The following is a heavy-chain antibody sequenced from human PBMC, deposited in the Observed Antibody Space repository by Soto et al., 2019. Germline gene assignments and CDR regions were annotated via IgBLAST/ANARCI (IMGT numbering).Heavy chain of an antibody. CDR3: ARGRDIVVVVAAILSAFDI. D-gene: IGHD2-15*01. J-gene: IGHJ3*02. Sequence: SETLSLTCAVYGGSFSGYYWSWIRQPPGKGLEWIGEINHSGGTNYNPSLKSRVTISVDTSKNQFSLKLSSVTAADTAVYYCARGRDIVVVVAAILSAFDIWGQGTMVTVSS. V-gene: IGHV4-34*01. CDR1: GGSFSGYY. CDR2: INHSGGT.